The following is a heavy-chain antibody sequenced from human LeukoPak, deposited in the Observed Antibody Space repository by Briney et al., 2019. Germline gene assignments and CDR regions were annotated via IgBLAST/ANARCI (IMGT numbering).Heavy chain of an antibody. CDR1: GGSISSYY. CDR2: IYYTGST. CDR3: ARDDRLGARRSID. Sequence: NPSETLSLTCTVSGGSISSYYWSWIRQPPGKGLEWIGYIYYTGSTNYSPSLKSRVTISIDTSKNQFSLRLSSVTAADTAVYYCARDDRLGARRSIDWGQGTLVTVSS. J-gene: IGHJ4*02. D-gene: IGHD2-2*01. V-gene: IGHV4-59*01.